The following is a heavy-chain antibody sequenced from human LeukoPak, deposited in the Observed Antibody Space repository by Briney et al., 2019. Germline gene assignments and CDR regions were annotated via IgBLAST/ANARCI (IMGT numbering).Heavy chain of an antibody. CDR3: AKDLRKDGIWDIDY. D-gene: IGHD1-20*01. CDR2: IYGSGGAS. Sequence: GGSLRLSCAASGFTFSSYAMSWVRQAPGEGLEWVSGIYGSGGASFYADSVKGRFTISRDNSQNTVFLQMDSLRDEDTALYYCAKDLRKDGIWDIDYWGQGTLVTVSS. V-gene: IGHV3-23*01. J-gene: IGHJ4*02. CDR1: GFTFSSYA.